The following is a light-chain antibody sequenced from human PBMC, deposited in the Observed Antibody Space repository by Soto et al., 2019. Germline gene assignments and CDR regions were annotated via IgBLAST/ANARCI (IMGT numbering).Light chain of an antibody. CDR3: SSFAGNNNVV. Sequence: QSALTQPPSASGSPGQSVTIXXTGTSSDVGGYNYVSWYQQHPGKAPKLMISEVSKRPSGVPDRFSGSKSGNTASLTVSGLQAEDEADYYCSSFAGNNNVVFGGGTKLTVL. J-gene: IGLJ2*01. CDR2: EVS. CDR1: SSDVGGYNY. V-gene: IGLV2-8*01.